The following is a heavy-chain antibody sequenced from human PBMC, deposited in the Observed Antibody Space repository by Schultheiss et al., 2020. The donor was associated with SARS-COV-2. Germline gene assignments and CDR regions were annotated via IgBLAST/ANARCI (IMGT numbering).Heavy chain of an antibody. Sequence: SETLSLTCTVSGGSISSGSYYWAWIRRPPGKGLEWIGEIHDSGSTNYNPSLKSRVTISVDTPKNHFSLKLSSVTAADTAVYFCARTGWVFDCWGQGGLVTVAS. CDR2: IHDSGST. CDR3: ARTGWVFDC. D-gene: IGHD6-19*01. CDR1: GGSISSGSYY. V-gene: IGHV4-39*07. J-gene: IGHJ4*02.